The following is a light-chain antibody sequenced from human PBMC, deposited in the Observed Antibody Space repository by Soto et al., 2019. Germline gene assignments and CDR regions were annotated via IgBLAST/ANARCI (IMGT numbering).Light chain of an antibody. CDR3: QQYNTYPWT. V-gene: IGKV1-5*03. CDR1: QSIRSW. CDR2: KAS. J-gene: IGKJ1*01. Sequence: DVKMSQSPSTLSAYVGDRVTITSRASQSIRSWLAWYQQKPGKAPKLLIYKASILEGGVPSRFSGSGSGTEFTLTISNLQPDDFASYCCQQYNTYPWTFGQGTMV.